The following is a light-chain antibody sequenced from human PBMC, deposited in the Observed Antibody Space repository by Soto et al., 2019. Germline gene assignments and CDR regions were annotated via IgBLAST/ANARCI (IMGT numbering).Light chain of an antibody. J-gene: IGKJ4*01. CDR3: HQYNNWLALT. CDR2: DAS. V-gene: IGKV3-15*01. CDR1: QSVSNRY. Sequence: EIVLTQSPGTVSFTPGERATLSCRASQSVSNRYLAWYQQKPGQAPRLLIYDASTRATGIPVRFRGSVSGTEFTLTISSLQSEDSAVYYCHQYNNWLALTFGGGTKVDIK.